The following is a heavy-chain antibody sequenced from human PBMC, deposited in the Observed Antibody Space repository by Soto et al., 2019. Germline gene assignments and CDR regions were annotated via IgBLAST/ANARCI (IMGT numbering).Heavy chain of an antibody. CDR2: ISSASSET. CDR1: GFTFSRFS. V-gene: IGHV3-21*01. J-gene: IGHJ4*02. CDR3: ARVAY. Sequence: PGGSLRLSCEASGFTFSRFSMNWVRQVPGKGLEWAASISSASSETWYADSVKGRFIISRDNAQNSLFLQMNTLRPEDSAIYYCARVAYWGPGTQVTVSS.